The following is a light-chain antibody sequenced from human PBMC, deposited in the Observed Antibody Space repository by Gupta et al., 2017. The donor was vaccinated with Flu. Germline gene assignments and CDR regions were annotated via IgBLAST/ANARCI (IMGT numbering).Light chain of an antibody. CDR2: GTN. CDR1: TGAVTSDSY. J-gene: IGLJ3*02. CDR3: VLNYGDLHLGV. Sequence: QTVVTQEPSLTVSPGGTVTLTCASSTGAVTSDSYPSWFQQKHGQHHRARSKGTNNKHSWTTARFACSLLGGKDERTVSAVPPENEAEDDCVLNYGDLHLGVFGGGTKMTVL. V-gene: IGLV7-43*01.